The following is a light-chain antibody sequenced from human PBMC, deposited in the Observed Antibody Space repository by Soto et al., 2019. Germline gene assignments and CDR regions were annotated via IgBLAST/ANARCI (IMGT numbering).Light chain of an antibody. CDR3: QKYDSAPLFT. Sequence: DIQMTQTPPSLSASVGDRVTITCRASQGISQYLAWYQHKPGKVPKLLIYAASSLQSGVPSRFSGSGSGTDFTLTISSLQPEDVATYYCQKYDSAPLFTFGPGTRVDVK. CDR2: AAS. CDR1: QGISQY. V-gene: IGKV1-27*01. J-gene: IGKJ3*01.